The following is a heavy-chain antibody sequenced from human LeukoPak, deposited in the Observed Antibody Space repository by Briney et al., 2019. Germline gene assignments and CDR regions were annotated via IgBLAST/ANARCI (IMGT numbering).Heavy chain of an antibody. V-gene: IGHV4-59*11. CDR2: AHISGST. J-gene: IGHJ4*02. Sequence: PSETLSLTCSVSGGSISRHYWTWIRQPPGKGLEWIGYAHISGSTNYNPSLKSRATASLDRAKNQISLTLTSVTAADTAVYFCARAKAAGSYDFWGQGTLVTVSS. CDR3: ARAKAAGSYDF. D-gene: IGHD6-13*01. CDR1: GGSISRHY.